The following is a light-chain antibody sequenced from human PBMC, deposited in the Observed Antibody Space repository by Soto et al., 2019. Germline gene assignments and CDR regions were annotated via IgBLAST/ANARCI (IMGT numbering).Light chain of an antibody. Sequence: SYELTQPPSVSVAPGQTARITCEGNNIGAYSVYWYQQKPGQAPVLVVYDDTNRPSGIPGRFSGSNSGNTATLTISSVEAGDEAAYYCQVWDSDSDPSYVFGGGTKVTVL. V-gene: IGLV3-21*02. CDR3: QVWDSDSDPSYV. J-gene: IGLJ1*01. CDR2: DDT. CDR1: NIGAYS.